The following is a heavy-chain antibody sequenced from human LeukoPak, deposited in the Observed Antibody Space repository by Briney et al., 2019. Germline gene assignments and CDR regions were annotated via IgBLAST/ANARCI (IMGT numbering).Heavy chain of an antibody. J-gene: IGHJ6*03. D-gene: IGHD4-23*01. CDR2: TNPNSGGT. CDR1: GYTFTGYY. Sequence: ASVKVSCKASGYTFTGYYMHWVRQAPGQGLEWMGWTNPNSGGTNYAQKFQGRVTMTRDTSISTAYMELSRLRSDDTAVYYCARDMTTVVYYYYMDVWGKGTTVTVSS. CDR3: ARDMTTVVYYYYMDV. V-gene: IGHV1-2*02.